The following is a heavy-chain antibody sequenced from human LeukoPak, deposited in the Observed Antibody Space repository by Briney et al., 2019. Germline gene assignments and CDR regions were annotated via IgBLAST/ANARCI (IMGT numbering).Heavy chain of an antibody. D-gene: IGHD4-17*01. J-gene: IGHJ6*03. Sequence: SETLSLTCTVSGGSISGTSYYWGWIRQPPGKGLEWLGSIYYSGSTNYDPSLKSRVTISVDTSKNQFSLKLRSVTAADTAVYYCARQGGNYHGDYFGSDYYYYMDAWGRGTTVTVSS. CDR2: IYYSGST. CDR3: ARQGGNYHGDYFGSDYYYYMDA. V-gene: IGHV4-39*01. CDR1: GGSISGTSYY.